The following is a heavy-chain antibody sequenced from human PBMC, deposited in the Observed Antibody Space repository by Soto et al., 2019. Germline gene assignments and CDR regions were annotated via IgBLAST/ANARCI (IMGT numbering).Heavy chain of an antibody. CDR2: IRSKAYGGTT. CDR1: GFTFSGYA. J-gene: IGHJ6*02. D-gene: IGHD3-3*01. Sequence: PGGSLRLSCSASGFTFSGYAMSWVRQAPGKGLEWVGFIRSKAYGGTTEYAASVKSRFTISRDDSKSIAYLQMNSLKTEDTAVYYCTRASYYHLWSGDYTRRNYYYYGTDVRGQRSTVTFS. V-gene: IGHV3-49*04. CDR3: TRASYYHLWSGDYTRRNYYYYGTDV.